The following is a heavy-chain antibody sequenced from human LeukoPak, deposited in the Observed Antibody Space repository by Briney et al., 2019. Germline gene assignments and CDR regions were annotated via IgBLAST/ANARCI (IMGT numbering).Heavy chain of an antibody. CDR1: GFTFGDYA. J-gene: IGHJ5*02. CDR3: TRAHPTLKP. CDR2: IRSKAYGGTT. Sequence: QPGRSLRLSCTASGFTFGDYAMSWFRQAAGKGLAWVGFIRSKAYGGTTEYAASVKGRFTISRDDSKSTAYAQINSLKSEDTAVDYCTRAHPTLKPWGQGTLVTVSS. V-gene: IGHV3-49*03.